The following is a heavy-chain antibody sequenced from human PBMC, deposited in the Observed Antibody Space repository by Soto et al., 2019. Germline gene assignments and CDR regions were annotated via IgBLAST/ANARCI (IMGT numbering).Heavy chain of an antibody. V-gene: IGHV3-23*01. CDR1: GFTFSSYA. CDR3: AKQQGPGTPYYYAMDV. CDR2: IRSRGDRT. J-gene: IGHJ6*02. Sequence: GGSLRLSCAASGFTFSSYAMSWVRQAPGKGLEWVSVIRSRGDRTYYADSVKGRFTISRDNSRNTLYMQMNSLSVEDTAVYYCAKQQGPGTPYYYAMDVWGQGTTVTGSS. D-gene: IGHD1-1*01.